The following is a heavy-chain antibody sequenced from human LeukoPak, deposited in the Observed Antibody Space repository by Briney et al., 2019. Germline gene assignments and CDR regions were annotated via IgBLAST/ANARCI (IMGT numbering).Heavy chain of an antibody. CDR2: ICYSGST. D-gene: IGHD1-26*01. Sequence: AETLSLTCTVSGGSISSYYWSWIRQPPGKGLEWIGDICYSGSTNYNPSLKSRITISVDTSKNQFSLRLRSVTAADTAVYYCARLPGATSNVDYWGQGTLVIVSS. V-gene: IGHV4-59*08. CDR3: ARLPGATSNVDY. J-gene: IGHJ4*02. CDR1: GGSISSYY.